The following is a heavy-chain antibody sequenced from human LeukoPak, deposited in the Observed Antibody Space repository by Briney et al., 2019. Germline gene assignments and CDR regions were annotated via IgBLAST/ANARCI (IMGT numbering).Heavy chain of an antibody. D-gene: IGHD5-12*01. Sequence: GGSLRLSCAASGFTFSNYGMNWVRQAPGKRLEWVSYISSTSDSIYYADSVKGQFTISRDNAGNSLYLQMNSLRDEDTAMYYCARAMRSGYDYWGQGTLVTVSS. CDR3: ARAMRSGYDY. CDR2: ISSTSDSI. J-gene: IGHJ4*02. V-gene: IGHV3-48*02. CDR1: GFTFSNYG.